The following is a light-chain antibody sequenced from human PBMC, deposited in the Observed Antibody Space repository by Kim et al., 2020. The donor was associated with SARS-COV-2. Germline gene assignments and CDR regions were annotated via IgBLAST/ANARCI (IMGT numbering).Light chain of an antibody. V-gene: IGKV1-5*01. Sequence: DIQMTQSPSTLSASVGDRVTITCRASQSISSWLAWYQQKPGKVPKLLIYDASSLESGVPSRFSGSGSGTDFTLTIGSLQPDDFATYYCQQYKSHSTWTFGQGTKVDIK. J-gene: IGKJ1*01. CDR1: QSISSW. CDR3: QQYKSHSTWT. CDR2: DAS.